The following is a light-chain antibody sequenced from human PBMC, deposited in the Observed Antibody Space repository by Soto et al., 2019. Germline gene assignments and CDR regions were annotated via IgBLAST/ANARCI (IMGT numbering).Light chain of an antibody. J-gene: IGKJ4*01. CDR1: QSLSKS. V-gene: IGKV3-20*01. Sequence: ERVMMHSRRTLSLSPWERATLSCRARQSLSKSLAWYQQKPGQSPRLLIYGASNRATGIADRFSASGSGTDLTLTISSLKPEEFAVYLCQQYGSSHLTLGGGTKVDI. CDR2: GAS. CDR3: QQYGSSHLT.